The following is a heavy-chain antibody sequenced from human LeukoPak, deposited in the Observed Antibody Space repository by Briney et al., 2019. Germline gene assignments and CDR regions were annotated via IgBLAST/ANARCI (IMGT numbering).Heavy chain of an antibody. Sequence: SETLSLTCAVYGGSFSGYYWSWIRQPPGKGLEWIGEINHSGSTNYNPSPKSRVTISVDTSKNQFSLKLSSVTAADTAVYYCARGRRITMVRGVIRGWFDPWGQGTLVTVSS. J-gene: IGHJ5*02. D-gene: IGHD3-10*01. CDR1: GGSFSGYY. CDR2: INHSGST. CDR3: ARGRRITMVRGVIRGWFDP. V-gene: IGHV4-34*01.